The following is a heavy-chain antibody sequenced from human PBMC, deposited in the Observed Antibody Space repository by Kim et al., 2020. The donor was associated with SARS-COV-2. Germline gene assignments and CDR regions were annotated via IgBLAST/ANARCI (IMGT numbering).Heavy chain of an antibody. D-gene: IGHD3-22*01. Sequence: ASVKVSCKVSGYTLTELSMHWVRQAPGKGLEWMGGFDPEDGETIYAQKFQGRVTMTEDTSTDTAYMELSSLRSEDTAVYYCATGAYYYDSSGSNPPGSFDYWGQGTLVTVSS. V-gene: IGHV1-24*01. CDR3: ATGAYYYDSSGSNPPGSFDY. CDR2: FDPEDGET. CDR1: GYTLTELS. J-gene: IGHJ4*02.